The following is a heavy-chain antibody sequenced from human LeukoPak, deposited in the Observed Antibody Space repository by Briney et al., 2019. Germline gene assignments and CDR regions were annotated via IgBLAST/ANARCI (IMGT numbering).Heavy chain of an antibody. J-gene: IGHJ6*03. V-gene: IGHV3-7*01. D-gene: IGHD6-13*01. CDR2: MKQDGSDK. CDR3: VKVKQQLVRLLGRDTTYYYNYYLDV. CDR1: GFTFSSYW. Sequence: PGGSLRLSCAASGFTFSSYWMSWVRQAPGKGLEWVANMKQDGSDKYYVDSVKGRFTISRDNAKNSLYLQMNSLRAEDTAVYYCVKVKQQLVRLLGRDTTYYYNYYLDVWGKGTTVTVPS.